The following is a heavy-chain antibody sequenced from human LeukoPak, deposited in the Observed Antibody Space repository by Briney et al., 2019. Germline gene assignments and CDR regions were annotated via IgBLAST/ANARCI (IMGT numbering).Heavy chain of an antibody. J-gene: IGHJ4*02. Sequence: GGSLRLSCAASGFTFSSYAMSWVRQAPGKGLEWVSAISASGGSAYYADSVKGRFTISRDNSKNTLYLQINSLRAEDTAVYYCAKSPVYHFWTVYYRDGGQGTRAPVSS. D-gene: IGHD3/OR15-3a*01. V-gene: IGHV3-23*01. CDR2: ISASGGSA. CDR3: AKSPVYHFWTVYYRD. CDR1: GFTFSSYA.